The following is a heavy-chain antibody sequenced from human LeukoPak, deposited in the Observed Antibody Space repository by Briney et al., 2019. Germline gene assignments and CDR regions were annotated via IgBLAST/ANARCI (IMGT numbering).Heavy chain of an antibody. CDR2: IYYSGST. D-gene: IGHD5-12*01. CDR1: GGSISSYY. J-gene: IGHJ4*02. Sequence: SETLSLACTVSGGSISSYYWSWIRQPPGKGLEWIGYIYYSGSTNYNPSLKSRVTISVDTSKNQFSLNLSSVTAADTAVYYCARGGGYSGYDFGYWGQGTLVTVSS. V-gene: IGHV4-59*01. CDR3: ARGGGYSGYDFGY.